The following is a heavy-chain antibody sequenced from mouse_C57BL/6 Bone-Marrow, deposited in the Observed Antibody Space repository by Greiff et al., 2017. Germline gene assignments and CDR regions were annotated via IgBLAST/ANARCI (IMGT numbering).Heavy chain of an antibody. D-gene: IGHD1-1*01. CDR3: ARKYYGSSYPPYWYFDV. CDR2: INPNYGTT. CDR1: GYSFTDYN. J-gene: IGHJ1*03. V-gene: IGHV1-39*01. Sequence: EVKLQQSGPELVKPGASVKISCKASGYSFTDYNMNWVKQSNGKSLEWIGVINPNYGTTSYNQKFKGKATLTVDQSSSTAYMQLNSLTSEDSAVYYCARKYYGSSYPPYWYFDVWGTGTTVTVSS.